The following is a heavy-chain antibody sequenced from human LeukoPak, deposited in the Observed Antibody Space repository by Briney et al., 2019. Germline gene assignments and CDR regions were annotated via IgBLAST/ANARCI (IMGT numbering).Heavy chain of an antibody. CDR3: ARDLGAVAGLVGAFDI. V-gene: IGHV4-59*01. CDR1: GGSISSYY. D-gene: IGHD6-19*01. J-gene: IGHJ3*02. Sequence: PSETLSLTCTVSGGSISSYYWSWIRQPPGKGLEWIGYIYYSGSTNYNPSLKSRVTISVDTSKSQFSLKLSSVTAADTAVYYCARDLGAVAGLVGAFDIWGQGTMVTVSS. CDR2: IYYSGST.